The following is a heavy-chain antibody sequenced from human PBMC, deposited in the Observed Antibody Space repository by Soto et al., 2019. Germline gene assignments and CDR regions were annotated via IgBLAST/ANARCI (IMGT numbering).Heavy chain of an antibody. J-gene: IGHJ4*02. D-gene: IGHD1-7*01. CDR1: GGTFTINNW. Sequence: PSETLSLTCAGSGGTFTINNWWTCVRQPPGQGLEWIGEIYRTGSTNYNPSIKSRVTISLDKSENQFSLKVTSLTAADTAVYYCASRHRRTSVDYSGKGRLVTVSS. CDR2: IYRTGST. V-gene: IGHV4-4*02. CDR3: ASRHRRTSVDY.